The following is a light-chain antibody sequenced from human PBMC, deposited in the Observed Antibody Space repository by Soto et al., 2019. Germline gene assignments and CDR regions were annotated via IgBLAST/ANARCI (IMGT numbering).Light chain of an antibody. CDR2: KAS. V-gene: IGKV1-5*03. J-gene: IGKJ1*01. CDR1: QSISSW. Sequence: DIQMTQSPSTLSASVGDRVTITCRASQSISSWLAWYQQKPGKTPKLLIYKASSLESGVPSRFSGRGSGTEFTLTISSLQHDDFATYYCQQYNSYPWTFGQGTRVEIK. CDR3: QQYNSYPWT.